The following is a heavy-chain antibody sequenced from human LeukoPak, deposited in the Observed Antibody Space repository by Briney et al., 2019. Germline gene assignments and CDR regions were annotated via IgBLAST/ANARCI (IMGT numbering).Heavy chain of an antibody. CDR1: GYTFTSNS. V-gene: IGHV1-18*01. J-gene: IGHJ6*03. Sequence: ASVKVSCKASGYTFTSNSISWVRQGPGQGLELMGWTSIYNGNTTYDQKLQGRGSMTTHTSTSTAYMDLRSLRADDTAVYYCARDLRYSSGWSASGMDVWGKGTTVTVSS. CDR2: TSIYNGNT. D-gene: IGHD6-19*01. CDR3: ARDLRYSSGWSASGMDV.